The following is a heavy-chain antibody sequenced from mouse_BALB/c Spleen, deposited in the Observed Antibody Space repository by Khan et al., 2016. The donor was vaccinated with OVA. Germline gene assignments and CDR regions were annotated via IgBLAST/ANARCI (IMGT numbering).Heavy chain of an antibody. CDR3: ARRTTGYAMEY. Sequence: QVQLKQSGAELARPGASVKMSCKASGYTFTSNTMHWVKQRPGQGLEWIGYINPRSSYTNYNQKFKDKATLTADKSSSTAYMQLSSLTFEDSAVYYCARRTTGYAMEYWGKGTSVTGSS. D-gene: IGHD2-14*01. CDR2: INPRSSYT. J-gene: IGHJ4*01. V-gene: IGHV1-4*01. CDR1: GYTFTSNT.